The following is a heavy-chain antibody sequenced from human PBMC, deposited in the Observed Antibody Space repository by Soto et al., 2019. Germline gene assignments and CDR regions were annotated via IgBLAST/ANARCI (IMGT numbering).Heavy chain of an antibody. Sequence: GGSLRLSCAASGFTFSSYGMHWVRQAPGKGLEWVAVISDDGSHKQYADSVKGRFTISRDSSENTLYLQMDSLTAEDTAVYYCAKDRGGELWLYAYYFDYWGQGTLVTVSS. CDR2: ISDDGSHK. D-gene: IGHD6-19*01. J-gene: IGHJ4*02. V-gene: IGHV3-30*18. CDR3: AKDRGGELWLYAYYFDY. CDR1: GFTFSSYG.